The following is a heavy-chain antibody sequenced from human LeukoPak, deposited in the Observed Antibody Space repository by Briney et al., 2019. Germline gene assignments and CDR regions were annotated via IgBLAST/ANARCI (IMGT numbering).Heavy chain of an antibody. Sequence: GGSLRLSCAASGFTFSSYGMHWVRQAPGKGLEWVAFIRYDGSNKYYADSVKGRFTISRDNSKNTLYLQMNSLRAEDTAVYYCAKASGTKYYYYYYMGVWGKGTTVTVSS. D-gene: IGHD1-7*01. J-gene: IGHJ6*03. CDR1: GFTFSSYG. CDR3: AKASGTKYYYYYYMGV. V-gene: IGHV3-30*02. CDR2: IRYDGSNK.